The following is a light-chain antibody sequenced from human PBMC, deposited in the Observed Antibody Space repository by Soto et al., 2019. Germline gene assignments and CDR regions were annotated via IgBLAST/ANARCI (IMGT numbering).Light chain of an antibody. J-gene: IGKJ1*01. CDR2: AAS. V-gene: IGKV1-39*01. CDR3: QHYNSYSEA. Sequence: DIQMTQSPSSRSASVGERVTITCRASQSISTYLNWYQQKAGLAPKLLIYAASSLQSGVPSRFSGSGSGTEFTLTISSLQPDDFAAYYCQHYNSYSEAFGQGTKVDIK. CDR1: QSISTY.